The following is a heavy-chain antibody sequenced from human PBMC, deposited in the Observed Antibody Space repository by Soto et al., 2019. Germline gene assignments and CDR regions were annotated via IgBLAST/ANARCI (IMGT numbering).Heavy chain of an antibody. Sequence: AASVKVSCKASGGTFSSYAISWVRQAPGQGLEWMGGIIPIFGTANYAQKFQGRVTITADKSTSTAYMELSSLRSEDTAVYYCARDADTTMVTSSFYYYGMDVWGQGTTVTVSS. CDR2: IIPIFGTA. J-gene: IGHJ6*02. CDR3: ARDADTTMVTSSFYYYGMDV. D-gene: IGHD5-18*01. CDR1: GGTFSSYA. V-gene: IGHV1-69*06.